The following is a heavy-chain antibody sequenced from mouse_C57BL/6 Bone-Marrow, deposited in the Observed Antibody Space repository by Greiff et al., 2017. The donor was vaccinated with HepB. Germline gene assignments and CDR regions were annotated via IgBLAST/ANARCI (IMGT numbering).Heavy chain of an antibody. V-gene: IGHV5-12*01. CDR1: GFTFSDYY. CDR2: ISNGGGST. CDR3: ARQGLRRFLFAY. J-gene: IGHJ3*01. Sequence: EVQRVESGGGLVQPGGSLKLSCAASGFTFSDYYMYWVRQTPEKRLEWVAYISNGGGSTYYPDTVKGRFTIYIDNAKNTLYLQMSRLKSEDTAMYYCARQGLRRFLFAYWGQGTLVTVSA. D-gene: IGHD2-4*01.